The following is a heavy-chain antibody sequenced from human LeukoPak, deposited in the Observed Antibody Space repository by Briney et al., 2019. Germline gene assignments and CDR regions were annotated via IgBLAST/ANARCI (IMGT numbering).Heavy chain of an antibody. Sequence: GGSLRLSCAASGFTFSTYAMSWVRQAPGKGLEWVSAISDSGGSTYYAESVKGRFTISRDNSKNTLYLQMNSLRAEDTAVYYCAKHNSYGSLWSAFDIWGQGTMVTVSS. J-gene: IGHJ3*02. D-gene: IGHD5-18*01. CDR2: ISDSGGST. CDR3: AKHNSYGSLWSAFDI. CDR1: GFTFSTYA. V-gene: IGHV3-23*01.